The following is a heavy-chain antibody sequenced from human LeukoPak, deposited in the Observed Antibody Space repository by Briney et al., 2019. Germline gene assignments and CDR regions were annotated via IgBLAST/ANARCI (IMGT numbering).Heavy chain of an antibody. CDR1: GFTVSSNY. CDR2: IYSGGST. V-gene: IGHV3-66*01. Sequence: PGGSLRLSCAVSGFTVSSNYMTWVRQAPGKGLEWVSLIYSGGSTYYADSVKGRFTISRDNSKNTLYPQMNTLGAADTAVYYCARVTGYYNPGPLDSWGQGTLVTVSS. CDR3: ARVTGYYNPGPLDS. J-gene: IGHJ4*02. D-gene: IGHD3-22*01.